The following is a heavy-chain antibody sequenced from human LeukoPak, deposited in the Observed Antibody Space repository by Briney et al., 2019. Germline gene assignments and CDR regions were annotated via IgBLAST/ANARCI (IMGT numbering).Heavy chain of an antibody. Sequence: GSLRLSCVASEFTFRRYSMTWVPQGPERGLECVSAISSSGASTYYADSVKGRFTISRDNSKNTLYLQMNSLTAEDTAVYYCSKNPNRSGWYQDYWGQGALVTVSS. CDR1: EFTFRRYS. D-gene: IGHD6-19*01. J-gene: IGHJ4*02. V-gene: IGHV3-23*01. CDR2: ISSSGAST. CDR3: SKNPNRSGWYQDY.